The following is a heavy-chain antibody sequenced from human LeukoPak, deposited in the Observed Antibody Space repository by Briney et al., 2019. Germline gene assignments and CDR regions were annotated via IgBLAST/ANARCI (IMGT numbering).Heavy chain of an antibody. CDR1: GGTFNNYA. CDR2: IIPIFGTA. Sequence: SVKVSCKASGGTFNNYAISWVRQAPGQGLEWMGGIIPIFGTANYAQKFQGRVTITADESTSTAYMELSSLRSEDTAVYYCARGGDMYYYDSSGYKANYYYYYYMDVWGKGTTVTISS. D-gene: IGHD3-22*01. J-gene: IGHJ6*03. V-gene: IGHV1-69*13. CDR3: ARGGDMYYYDSSGYKANYYYYYYMDV.